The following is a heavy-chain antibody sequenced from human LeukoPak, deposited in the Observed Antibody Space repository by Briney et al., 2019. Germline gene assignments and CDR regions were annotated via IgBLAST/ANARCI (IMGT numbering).Heavy chain of an antibody. J-gene: IGHJ4*02. V-gene: IGHV1-2*06. CDR3: ARAPGYYDSSDDY. Sequence: ASVKVSCKVSGYTFTGYYMHWVRQAPGQGLEWMGRINPNSGGTNYAQKFQGRVTMTRDTSISTAYMELSRLRSDDTAVYYCARAPGYYDSSDDYWGQGTLVTVSS. D-gene: IGHD3-22*01. CDR1: GYTFTGYY. CDR2: INPNSGGT.